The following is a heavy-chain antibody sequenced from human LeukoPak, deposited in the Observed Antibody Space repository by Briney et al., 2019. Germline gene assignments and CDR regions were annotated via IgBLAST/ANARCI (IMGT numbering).Heavy chain of an antibody. CDR3: ARDLYGDYSDY. J-gene: IGHJ4*02. V-gene: IGHV4-59*01. CDR2: IYYSGST. D-gene: IGHD4-17*01. Sequence: SETLSLTCSVSGGSISSYYWSWIRQPPGKGLEWIGNIYYSGSTNDNPSLKTRVTISVDTSKNQFSLQLSSVTAADTAVYYCARDLYGDYSDYWGQGTLVTVSS. CDR1: GGSISSYY.